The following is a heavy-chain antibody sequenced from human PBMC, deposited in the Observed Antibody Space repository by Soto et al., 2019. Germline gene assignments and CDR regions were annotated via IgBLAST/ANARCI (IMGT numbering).Heavy chain of an antibody. Sequence: AETLSLTCTVSGGSVSSGSYYWSWIRQPPGKGLEWIGYIYYSGSTNYNPSLKSRVTISVDTSKNQFSLKLSSVTAADTAVYYCARERTTVVSPNYYYGMDVWGQGTTVTVSS. D-gene: IGHD4-17*01. J-gene: IGHJ6*02. CDR3: ARERTTVVSPNYYYGMDV. CDR1: GGSVSSGSYY. CDR2: IYYSGST. V-gene: IGHV4-61*01.